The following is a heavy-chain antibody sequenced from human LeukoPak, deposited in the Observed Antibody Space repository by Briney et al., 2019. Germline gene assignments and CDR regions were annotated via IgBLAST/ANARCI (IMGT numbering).Heavy chain of an antibody. V-gene: IGHV3-23*05. CDR3: ARRAGEYSHPYDY. CDR2: IYSGGNT. J-gene: IGHJ4*02. Sequence: GGSLRLSCAASGFTFSSYAMSWVRQAPGKGLEWVSFIYSGGNTHYSDSVKGRFTISRDNSKNTLYLQMNSLRAEDTAIYYCARRAGEYSHPYDYWGQGTLVTVSS. CDR1: GFTFSSYA. D-gene: IGHD2-15*01.